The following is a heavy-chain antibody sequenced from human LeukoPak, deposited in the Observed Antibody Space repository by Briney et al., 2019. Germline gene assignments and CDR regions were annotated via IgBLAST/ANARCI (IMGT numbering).Heavy chain of an antibody. CDR1: GFTFSNAC. CDR3: TTVSVTGVPPACHH. J-gene: IGHJ1*01. Sequence: GGSLRPSCAAAGFTFSNACMSWVRQAPGKGLEWVGRIKSKTDGGTTDYAAPVKGRFTISRDDSKNTLYLQMNSLKTEDTAVYYCTTVSVTGVPPACHHWGQGTLVTVSS. V-gene: IGHV3-15*01. D-gene: IGHD2-2*01. CDR2: IKSKTDGGTT.